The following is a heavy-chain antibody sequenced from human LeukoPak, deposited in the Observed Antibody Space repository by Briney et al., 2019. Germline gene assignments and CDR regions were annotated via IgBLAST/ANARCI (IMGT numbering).Heavy chain of an antibody. J-gene: IGHJ5*02. CDR2: IYPGDSDT. D-gene: IGHD6-19*01. Sequence: GESLKISCKGSGYSFTSYWIGWVRQMPGKGLEWMGIIYPGDSDTRYSPSFQGQVTISADKSISTAYLQWSSLKASDTAMYYCARQGYSSGWWLGWFDPWGQGTLVTVSS. V-gene: IGHV5-51*01. CDR1: GYSFTSYW. CDR3: ARQGYSSGWWLGWFDP.